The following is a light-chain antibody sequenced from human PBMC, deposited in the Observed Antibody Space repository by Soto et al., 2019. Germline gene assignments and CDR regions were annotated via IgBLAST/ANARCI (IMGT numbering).Light chain of an antibody. CDR2: WAS. CDR3: QQYFATPLT. J-gene: IGKJ4*01. V-gene: IGKV4-1*01. CDR1: QSLLFSTNNKNY. Sequence: DIVMTQSPDSLAVSPGERATFNCKSSQSLLFSTNNKNYLAWYQQKFGQPPKLLIYWASARDSGVPDRFSASGSETNFTLTISSQQAEDVAVYYCQQYFATPLTFGGGTRVEI.